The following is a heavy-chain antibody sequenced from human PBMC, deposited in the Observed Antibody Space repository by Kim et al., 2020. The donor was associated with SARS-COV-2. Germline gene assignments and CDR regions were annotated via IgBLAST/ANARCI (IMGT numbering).Heavy chain of an antibody. V-gene: IGHV1-18*01. CDR3: ARGDSDFWSGYYTPGGYYYYMDV. CDR1: GYTFTSYG. Sequence: ASVKVSCKASGYTFTSYGISWVRQAPGQGLEWMGWISAYNGNTNYAQKLQGRVTMTTDTSTRTAYMELRSLRSDDTAVYYCARGDSDFWSGYYTPGGYYYYMDVWGKGTTVTVSS. D-gene: IGHD3-3*01. CDR2: ISAYNGNT. J-gene: IGHJ6*03.